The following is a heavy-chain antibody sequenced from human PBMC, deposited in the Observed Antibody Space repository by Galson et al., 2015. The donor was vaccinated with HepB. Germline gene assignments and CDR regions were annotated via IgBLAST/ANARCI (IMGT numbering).Heavy chain of an antibody. V-gene: IGHV3-66*01. CDR3: ARALRYYGSGAPGY. D-gene: IGHD3-10*01. J-gene: IGHJ4*02. Sequence: SLRLSCAASGFTVSSNYMSWVRQAPGKGLEWVSVIYSGGSTYYADSVKGRFTISRDNSKNTLYLQMNSLRAEDTAVYYCARALRYYGSGAPGYWGQGTLVTVSS. CDR2: IYSGGST. CDR1: GFTVSSNY.